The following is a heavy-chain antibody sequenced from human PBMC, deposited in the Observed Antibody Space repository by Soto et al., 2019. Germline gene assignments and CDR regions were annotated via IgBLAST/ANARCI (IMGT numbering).Heavy chain of an antibody. V-gene: IGHV3-30*03. J-gene: IGHJ4*02. CDR2: ISYDGSNK. D-gene: IGHD3-22*01. CDR3: VTSTMIAVVITYYFDY. CDR1: GFTFSSYG. Sequence: PGGSLRLSCAASGFTFSSYGMHWVRQAPGKGLEWVAVISYDGSNKYYADSVKGRFTISRDNSKNTLYLQMNSLRAEDTAVYYCVTSTMIAVVITYYFDYWGQGTLVTVSS.